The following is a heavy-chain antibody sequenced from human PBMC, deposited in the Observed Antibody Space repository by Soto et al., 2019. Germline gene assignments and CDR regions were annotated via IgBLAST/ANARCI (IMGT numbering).Heavy chain of an antibody. V-gene: IGHV4-34*01. CDR3: ARGLRVRSRSVPAAMLDY. CDR2: INHSGST. D-gene: IGHD2-2*01. Sequence: PSETLSLTCAVYGGSFSGYYWSWIRQPPGKGLEWIGEINHSGSTNYNPSLKSRVTISVDTSKNQFSLKLSSVTAADTAVYYCARGLRVRSRSVPAAMLDYWGQGTLVTVSP. J-gene: IGHJ4*02. CDR1: GGSFSGYY.